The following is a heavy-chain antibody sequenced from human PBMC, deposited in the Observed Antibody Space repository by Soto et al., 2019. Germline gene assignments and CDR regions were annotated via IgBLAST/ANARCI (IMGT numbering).Heavy chain of an antibody. J-gene: IGHJ4*02. CDR2: ISAHNGNT. V-gene: IGHV1-18*01. CDR3: ARDPGFRSDY. D-gene: IGHD3-9*01. CDR1: GYTFTSYG. Sequence: QVHLVQSGAEVKKPGASVKVSCKASGYTFTSYGITWVRQAPGQGLEWMGWISAHNGNTDYAQKLQGRVIVTRDTSTSTAYMELRSLRSDDTAVYYCARDPGFRSDYWGQGTLVTVSS.